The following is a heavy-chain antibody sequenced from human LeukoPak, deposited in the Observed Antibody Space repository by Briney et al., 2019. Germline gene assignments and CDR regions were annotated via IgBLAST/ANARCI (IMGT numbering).Heavy chain of an antibody. CDR3: ARDGRRLHPFDI. CDR1: GFTFSYYY. CDR2: ISSSSSTI. V-gene: IGHV3-11*01. D-gene: IGHD1-26*01. Sequence: PGGSLRLSCAASGFTFSYYYMICIRHAPGGRLEWGAYISSSSSTIYYADAVKGRFTVPRDNAKNSLALQLNRLRAEHTALYYCARDGRRLHPFDIWGQGTMVTVSS. J-gene: IGHJ3*02.